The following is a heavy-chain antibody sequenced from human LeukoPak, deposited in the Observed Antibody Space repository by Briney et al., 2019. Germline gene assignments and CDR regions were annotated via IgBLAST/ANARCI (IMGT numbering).Heavy chain of an antibody. Sequence: GGSLRLSCAASGFTFSSYWMHWVRQAPGKGLVWVSRIKSDGSTRYADSVKGRFTISRDNAKNSLYLQMNSLRAEDTALYYCARTPTATMVRGVISSGHTYYYYMDVWGKGTTVTVSS. V-gene: IGHV3-74*01. CDR1: GFTFSSYW. CDR3: ARTPTATMVRGVISSGHTYYYYMDV. J-gene: IGHJ6*03. CDR2: IKSDGST. D-gene: IGHD3-10*01.